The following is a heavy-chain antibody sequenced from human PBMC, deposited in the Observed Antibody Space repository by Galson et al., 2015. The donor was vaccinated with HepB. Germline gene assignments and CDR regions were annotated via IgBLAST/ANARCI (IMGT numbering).Heavy chain of an antibody. J-gene: IGHJ4*02. CDR3: ARGFFDIVATIGVDY. Sequence: SVKVSCKASGYTFTSYAMNWVRQAPGQGLEWMGWINTNTGNPTYAQGFTGRFVFSLDTSVSTAYLQISSLKAEDTAVYYCARGFFDIVATIGVDYWGQGTLVTVSS. CDR2: INTNTGNP. D-gene: IGHD5-12*01. V-gene: IGHV7-4-1*02. CDR1: GYTFTSYA.